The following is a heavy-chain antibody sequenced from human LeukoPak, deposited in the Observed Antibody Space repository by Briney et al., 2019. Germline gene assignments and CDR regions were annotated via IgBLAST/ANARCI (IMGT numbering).Heavy chain of an antibody. V-gene: IGHV1-3*01. J-gene: IGHJ4*02. D-gene: IGHD6-19*01. CDR3: ARDSRYTSGWFGYSDS. CDR1: GYTFNAYV. Sequence: ASVKLSCKASGYTFNAYVIHWVRQGPGQRLERVGCTNAGNGDTTYSQKFQGRATIARDTSASTAYMELNSLRSEDTAVYYCARDSRYTSGWFGYSDSWGQGTLVTVSS. CDR2: TNAGNGDT.